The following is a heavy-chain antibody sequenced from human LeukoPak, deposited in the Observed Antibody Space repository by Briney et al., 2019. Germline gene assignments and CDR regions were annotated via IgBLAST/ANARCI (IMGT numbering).Heavy chain of an antibody. V-gene: IGHV1-24*01. CDR2: FDPEDGET. CDR3: ARDASYDYYYMDV. J-gene: IGHJ6*03. CDR1: GYTLTELS. Sequence: GASVKVSCKVSGYTLTELSMHWVRQAPGKGLEWMGGFDPEDGETIYAQKFQGRVTMTRDTSTSTVYMELSSLRSEDTAVYYCARDASYDYYYMDVWGKGTTVTISS.